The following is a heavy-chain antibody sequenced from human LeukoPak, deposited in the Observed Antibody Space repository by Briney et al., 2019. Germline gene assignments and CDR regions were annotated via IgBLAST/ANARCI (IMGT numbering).Heavy chain of an antibody. V-gene: IGHV3-21*06. CDR1: GFTFSDYN. D-gene: IGHD6-13*01. J-gene: IGHJ4*02. CDR2: ISTSSTYI. CDR3: ARVSTAASLAIDS. Sequence: GGSLRLSCAASGFTFSDYNMNWVRQAPGKGLEWVSVISTSSTYIYYADSVKGRFTISRDNAKNSLYLQMNSLRAEDTAVYYCARVSTAASLAIDSWGQGTLVTVSS.